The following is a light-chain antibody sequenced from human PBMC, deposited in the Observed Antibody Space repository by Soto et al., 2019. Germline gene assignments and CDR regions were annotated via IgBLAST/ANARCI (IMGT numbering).Light chain of an antibody. V-gene: IGLV2-8*01. CDR1: ISDIGGYNY. CDR2: EVS. Sequence: QSALTQPPSASGSPGQSVTISCTGTISDIGGYNYVSWFQQHPGKAPKLMIYEVSKRPSGVPDRFSGSKSGNTASLTVSGLQAEDEADYYCSSYAGSAVVVFGGGTKLTVL. J-gene: IGLJ2*01. CDR3: SSYAGSAVVV.